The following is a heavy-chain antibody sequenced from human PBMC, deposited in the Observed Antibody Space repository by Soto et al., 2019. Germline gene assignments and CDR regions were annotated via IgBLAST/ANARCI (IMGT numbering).Heavy chain of an antibody. V-gene: IGHV4-59*08. Sequence: SETLSLTCTVSGGSISSYYWSWIRQPPGKGLEWIGYIYYSGSTNYNPSLKSRVTISVDTSKNQFSLKLSSVTAADTAVYYCARRYYDILTGPYYYCYFIDVWGKGTTVTVSS. J-gene: IGHJ6*03. CDR2: IYYSGST. CDR3: ARRYYDILTGPYYYCYFIDV. D-gene: IGHD3-9*01. CDR1: GGSISSYY.